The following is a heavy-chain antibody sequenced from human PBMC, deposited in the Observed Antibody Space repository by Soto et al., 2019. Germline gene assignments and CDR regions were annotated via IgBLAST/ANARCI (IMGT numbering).Heavy chain of an antibody. Sequence: GGSLRLSCAASGFTFSSYAMSWVRQAPGKGLEWVAAISGSGGSTYYADSVKGRFTISRDNSKNTLYLQMNSLRAEDTAVYYCATRSLSVPTDYWGQGTLVTVSS. V-gene: IGHV3-23*01. CDR1: GFTFSSYA. D-gene: IGHD3-16*01. CDR3: ATRSLSVPTDY. J-gene: IGHJ4*02. CDR2: ISGSGGST.